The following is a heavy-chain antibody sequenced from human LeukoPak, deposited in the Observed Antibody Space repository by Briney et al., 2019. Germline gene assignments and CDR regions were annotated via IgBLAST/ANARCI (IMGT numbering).Heavy chain of an antibody. J-gene: IGHJ4*02. CDR2: ISYDGSNK. D-gene: IGHD4-17*01. Sequence: GGSLRLPCAASGFTFSSYGMHWVRQAPGKGLEWVAVISYDGSNKYYADSVKGRFTISRDNSKNTLYLQMNSLRAEDTAVYYCAKDGEDYGDYHFDYWGQGTLVTVSS. CDR3: AKDGEDYGDYHFDY. CDR1: GFTFSSYG. V-gene: IGHV3-30*18.